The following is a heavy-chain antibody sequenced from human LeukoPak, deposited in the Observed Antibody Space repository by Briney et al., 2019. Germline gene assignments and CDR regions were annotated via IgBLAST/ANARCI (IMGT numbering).Heavy chain of an antibody. Sequence: GESLKISCKGSEYTFNSYWIAWVRQMPGKGLEWMGIMYPCDSDTRYSPSIQGQVTTSADKSTNTAYLQWSSLKASDTAMYYCARRYGRPFDYWGQGTLVTVSS. V-gene: IGHV5-51*01. J-gene: IGHJ4*02. D-gene: IGHD4-17*01. CDR1: EYTFNSYW. CDR2: MYPCDSDT. CDR3: ARRYGRPFDY.